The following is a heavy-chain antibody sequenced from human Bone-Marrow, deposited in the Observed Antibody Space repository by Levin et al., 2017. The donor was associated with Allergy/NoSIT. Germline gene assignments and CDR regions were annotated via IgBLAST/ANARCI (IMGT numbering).Heavy chain of an antibody. CDR2: INPNNGAT. CDR3: AKEGLPPTYKARPYNYYGMDV. D-gene: IGHD3-10*01. J-gene: IGHJ6*02. V-gene: IGHV1-2*02. Sequence: ASVKVSCKASGYTFSGYYMHWVRQAPGQGLEWIGWINPNNGATKYAQKFQGRVTMTRDTSITTGYMELNSLRSDDTAIYYCAKEGLPPTYKARPYNYYGMDVWGRGTTVTVSS. CDR1: GYTFSGYY.